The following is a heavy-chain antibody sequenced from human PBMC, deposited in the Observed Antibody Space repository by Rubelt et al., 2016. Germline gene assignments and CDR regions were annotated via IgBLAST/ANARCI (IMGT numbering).Heavy chain of an antibody. CDR2: SRTYNGNT. Sequence: QVQLVQSGAEVKKPGASVKVSCKASGYTFTTYGISWVRQAPGQGLEWMGWSRTYNGNTNDAQNAQGRGTMTTDISTSTADMELRSLRSDDTAMYFCARGYCSSANCLFNWFDPWGQGTLVTVSS. CDR3: ARGYCSSANCLFNWFDP. D-gene: IGHD2-2*01. J-gene: IGHJ5*02. CDR1: GYTFTTYG. V-gene: IGHV1-18*01.